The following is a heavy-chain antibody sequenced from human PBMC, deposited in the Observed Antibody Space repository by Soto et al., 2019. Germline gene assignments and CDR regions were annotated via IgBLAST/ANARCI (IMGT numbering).Heavy chain of an antibody. CDR2: INHSGST. D-gene: IGHD5-12*01. Sequence: PAPPSLTCAVHGGSIGGSYWTRIRQPPGTGLEWIGEINHSGSTNYNPSLKRRVTISVDTSKNQFFLKLSSVTAADTAVYYCAISRWQQLLVAYWGRGTLVTVSS. J-gene: IGHJ4*02. CDR1: GGSIGGSY. V-gene: IGHV4-34*01. CDR3: AISRWQQLLVAY.